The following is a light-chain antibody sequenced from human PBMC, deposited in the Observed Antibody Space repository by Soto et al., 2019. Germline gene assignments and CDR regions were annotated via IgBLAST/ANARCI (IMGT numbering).Light chain of an antibody. CDR2: VNTDGTH. CDR1: SGHSNYA. CDR3: QTWGTGIRA. J-gene: IGLJ2*01. V-gene: IGLV4-69*01. Sequence: QPVLTQSPSASASLGASVKLTCTLSSGHSNYAIAWHQQQPEKGPRYLMKVNTDGTHDKGDGIPDRFSGSSSGAERYLTISSLQSEDEADYYCQTWGTGIRAFGGGTKLTVL.